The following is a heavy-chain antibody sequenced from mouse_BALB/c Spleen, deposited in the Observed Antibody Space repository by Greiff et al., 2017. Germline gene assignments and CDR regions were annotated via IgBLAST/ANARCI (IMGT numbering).Heavy chain of an antibody. CDR3: ARSYDYDVGYFDV. Sequence: EVQGVESGGGLVQPGGSRKLSCAASGFTFSSFGMHWVRQAPEKGLEWVAYISSGSSTIYYADTVKGRFTISRDNPKNTLFLQLTSLRSEDTAMYYCARSYDYDVGYFDVWGAGTTVTVSS. V-gene: IGHV5-17*02. J-gene: IGHJ1*01. D-gene: IGHD2-4*01. CDR1: GFTFSSFG. CDR2: ISSGSSTI.